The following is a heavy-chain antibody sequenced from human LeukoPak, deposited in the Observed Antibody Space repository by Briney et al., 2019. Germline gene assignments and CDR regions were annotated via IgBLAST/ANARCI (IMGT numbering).Heavy chain of an antibody. Sequence: GGSLRLSCAASGFTFSSYAMHWVRQAPGKGLEYVSAISSNGGSTYYANSVKGRFTISRDNSKNTLYLQMGSLRAEDMAVYYCARDGDGYNSLLDYWSQGTLVTVSS. D-gene: IGHD5-24*01. CDR1: GFTFSSYA. V-gene: IGHV3-64*01. J-gene: IGHJ4*02. CDR3: ARDGDGYNSLLDY. CDR2: ISSNGGST.